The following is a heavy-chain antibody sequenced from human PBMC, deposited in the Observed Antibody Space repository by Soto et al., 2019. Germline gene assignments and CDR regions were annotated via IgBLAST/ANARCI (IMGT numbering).Heavy chain of an antibody. CDR2: IYYSGST. Sequence: SETLSLTCTVSGGSISSYYWSWIRQPPGKGLEWIGYIYYSGSTNYNPSLKSRVTISVDTSKNQFSLKLSSVTAADTAVYYCASTTHADAFDIWGQGTMVTVSS. J-gene: IGHJ3*02. D-gene: IGHD1-26*01. CDR1: GGSISSYY. V-gene: IGHV4-59*08. CDR3: ASTTHADAFDI.